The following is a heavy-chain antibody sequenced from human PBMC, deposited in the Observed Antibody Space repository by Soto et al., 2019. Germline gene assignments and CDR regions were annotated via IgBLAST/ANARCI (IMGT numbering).Heavy chain of an antibody. D-gene: IGHD3-10*01. Sequence: LSLTCTVSGGSISSYYWSWIRQPPGKGLEWIGYIYYSGSTNYNPSLKSRVTISVDTSKNQFSLKLSSVTAADTAVYYCARLTGLSRHPSLWFGELPDPHGYWGQGTLVTV. CDR3: ARLTGLSRHPSLWFGELPDPHGY. V-gene: IGHV4-59*08. CDR2: IYYSGST. J-gene: IGHJ4*02. CDR1: GGSISSYY.